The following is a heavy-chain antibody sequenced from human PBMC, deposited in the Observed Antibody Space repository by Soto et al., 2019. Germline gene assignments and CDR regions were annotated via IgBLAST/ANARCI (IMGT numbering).Heavy chain of an antibody. CDR1: GFSLSTSGVG. Sequence: GSGPTLVNPTQTLTLTCTFSGFSLSTSGVGVGWIRQPPGKALEWLALIYWDDDKRYSPSLKSRLTITKDTSKNQVVLTMTNMDTVDTATYYCAHRPSYCSGGSCYSGFDYWGQGTLVTVSS. J-gene: IGHJ4*02. CDR2: IYWDDDK. V-gene: IGHV2-5*02. D-gene: IGHD2-15*01. CDR3: AHRPSYCSGGSCYSGFDY.